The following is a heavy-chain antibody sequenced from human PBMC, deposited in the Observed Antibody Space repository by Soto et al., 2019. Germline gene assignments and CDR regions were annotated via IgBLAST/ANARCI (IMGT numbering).Heavy chain of an antibody. CDR3: AWGCFNFVDFRSMDV. J-gene: IGHJ6*03. D-gene: IGHD3-16*01. CDR1: GFTFSSYG. Sequence: GGSLRLSCAASGFTFSSYGMHWVRQAPGKGLEWVSSLSSSSTYIYYADSVKGRFTISRDNAKNSMYLQMNSLRAEDTAVYYCAWGCFNFVDFRSMDVWGKGTTVTVSS. CDR2: LSSSSTYI. V-gene: IGHV3-21*01.